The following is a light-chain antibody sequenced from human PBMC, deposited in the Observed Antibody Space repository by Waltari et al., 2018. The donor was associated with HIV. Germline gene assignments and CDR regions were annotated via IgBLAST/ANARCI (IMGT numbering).Light chain of an antibody. J-gene: IGLJ2*01. Sequence: QSALTQPPSPSGSPGQSVTISCTGNSSDVGGYNYVSWYQHPPGNAPKLMIYEVTNRPAGVPDRFAGSKSGNTASLTVSVLHAEDEADYYCSSDAGRNNLLFGRGTKLTVL. CDR3: SSDAGRNNLL. V-gene: IGLV2-8*01. CDR1: SSDVGGYNY. CDR2: EVT.